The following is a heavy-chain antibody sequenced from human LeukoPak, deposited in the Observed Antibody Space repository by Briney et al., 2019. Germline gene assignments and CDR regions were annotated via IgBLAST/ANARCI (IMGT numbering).Heavy chain of an antibody. D-gene: IGHD3-3*01. CDR2: ISAYNGNT. CDR3: ARGVRFLEWLQENHYFDY. CDR1: GYTFSNYG. V-gene: IGHV1-18*01. Sequence: ASVKVSCKASGYTFSNYGISWVRQAPGQGLEWMGWISAYNGNTNYAQKLQGRVTMTTDTSTSTAYMEPRSLRSDDTAVYYCARGVRFLEWLQENHYFDYWGQGTLVTVSS. J-gene: IGHJ4*02.